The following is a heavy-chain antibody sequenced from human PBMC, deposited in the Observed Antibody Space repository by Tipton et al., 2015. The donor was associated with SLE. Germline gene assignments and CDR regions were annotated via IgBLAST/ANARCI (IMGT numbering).Heavy chain of an antibody. CDR2: ISYSGNT. Sequence: TLSLTCTVSGDSISSSGYYWAWIRQPPGKGLEWIGSISYSGNTYYNPSLRSRVSISVDTSKNQFSLKLTSVTAADTAVYYCARDEYRYDGTGYHLLGHFDYWGQGTLVTVSS. V-gene: IGHV4-39*07. CDR3: ARDEYRYDGTGYHLLGHFDY. D-gene: IGHD3-22*01. CDR1: GDSISSSGYY. J-gene: IGHJ4*02.